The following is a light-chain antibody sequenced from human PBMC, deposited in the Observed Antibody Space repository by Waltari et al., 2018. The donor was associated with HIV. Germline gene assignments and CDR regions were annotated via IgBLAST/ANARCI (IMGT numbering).Light chain of an antibody. J-gene: IGLJ2*01. CDR1: NSNIGHSA. V-gene: IGLV1-44*01. Sequence: QSLLTQPPSASATPGQSVIISCSGNNSNIGHSAVHWYQQIPGAAPKLLIYDDNQRASGVPDRFSGSKFGTSASLLIGELQSEDEADYYCATWDGKLSWDGRLSGSVLFGGGTRLTVL. CDR3: ATWDGKLSWDGRLSGSVL. CDR2: DDN.